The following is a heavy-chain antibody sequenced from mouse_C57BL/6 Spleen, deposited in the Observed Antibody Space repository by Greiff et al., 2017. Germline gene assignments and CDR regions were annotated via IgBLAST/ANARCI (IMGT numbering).Heavy chain of an antibody. CDR1: GYAFSSSW. CDR2: IYPGDGDT. V-gene: IGHV1-82*01. D-gene: IGHD4-1*01. Sequence: VQLQQSGPELVKPGASVKISCKASGYAFSSSWMNWVKQRPGKGLEWIGRIYPGDGDTNYNGKFKGKATLTADKSSSTAYMQLSSLTSEDSAVYFCARSLGRAWFAYWGQGTLVTVSA. J-gene: IGHJ3*01. CDR3: ARSLGRAWFAY.